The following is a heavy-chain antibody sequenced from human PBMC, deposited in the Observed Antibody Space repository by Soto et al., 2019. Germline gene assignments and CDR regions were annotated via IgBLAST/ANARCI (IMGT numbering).Heavy chain of an antibody. D-gene: IGHD3-22*01. V-gene: IGHV4-31*03. CDR1: GGSISSGGYY. CDR3: ASSSPYYYDSSGYYYEYYYYGMDV. CDR2: IYYSGGT. J-gene: IGHJ6*02. Sequence: SETLSLTCTVSGGSISSGGYYWSWIRQHPGKGLEWIGYIYYSGGTYYNPSLKSRVTISVDTSKNQFSLKLSSVTAADTAVYYCASSSPYYYDSSGYYYEYYYYGMDVWGQGTTVTVSS.